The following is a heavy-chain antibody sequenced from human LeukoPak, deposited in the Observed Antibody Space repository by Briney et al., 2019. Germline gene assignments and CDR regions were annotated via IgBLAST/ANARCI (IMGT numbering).Heavy chain of an antibody. CDR3: ARGFDLHYYDSSEDAFDI. D-gene: IGHD3-22*01. CDR2: IKQDGSEK. J-gene: IGHJ3*02. V-gene: IGHV3-7*01. CDR1: GFNYGPYW. Sequence: GGSLRLSCIASGFNYGPYWMSWVRQAPGKGLEWVANIKQDGSEKYYVDSVKGRFTISRDNAKNSLYLQMNSLRAEDTAVYYCARGFDLHYYDSSEDAFDIWGQGTMVTVSS.